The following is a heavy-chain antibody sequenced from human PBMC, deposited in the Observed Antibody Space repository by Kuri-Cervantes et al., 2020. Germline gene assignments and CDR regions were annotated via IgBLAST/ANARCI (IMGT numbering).Heavy chain of an antibody. J-gene: IGHJ4*02. V-gene: IGHV4-38-2*02. Sequence: GSLRLSCAVSGYSITSDYYWGWIRHPPGKGLEWIGSVYHSGSTYYNLSLRSRVTISVDTSKNQFSLKVTSVMAADTAMYFCGRDTALVTNGAFDYWGQGTLVTVSS. CDR1: GYSITSDYY. CDR2: VYHSGST. D-gene: IGHD5-18*01. CDR3: GRDTALVTNGAFDY.